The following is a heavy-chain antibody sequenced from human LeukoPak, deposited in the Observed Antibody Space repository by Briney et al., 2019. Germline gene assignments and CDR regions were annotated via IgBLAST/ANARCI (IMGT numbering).Heavy chain of an antibody. CDR3: ARVGRYSHFDY. J-gene: IGHJ4*02. D-gene: IGHD5-18*01. CDR2: IYHSGST. V-gene: IGHV4-30-2*01. CDR1: GGSISSSSYY. Sequence: SETLSLTCTVSGGSISSSSYYWGWIRQPPGKGLEWIGYIYHSGSTYYNPSLKSRVTISVDRSKNQFSLKLSSVTAADTAVYYCARVGRYSHFDYWGQGTLVTVSS.